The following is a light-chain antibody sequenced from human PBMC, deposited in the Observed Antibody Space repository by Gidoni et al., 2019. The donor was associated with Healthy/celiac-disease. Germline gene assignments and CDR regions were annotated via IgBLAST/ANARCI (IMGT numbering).Light chain of an antibody. CDR1: QSISSY. V-gene: IGKV1-39*01. Sequence: DIQMTQSPSSLSASVGYRVTITCRASQSISSYLNWYQQKPGKAPKLLVYAASSLQSGVPSRFSGSGSGTDFTLTISSLQPEDFATYYCQQSYSTPITFGQGTKVEIK. CDR3: QQSYSTPIT. CDR2: AAS. J-gene: IGKJ1*01.